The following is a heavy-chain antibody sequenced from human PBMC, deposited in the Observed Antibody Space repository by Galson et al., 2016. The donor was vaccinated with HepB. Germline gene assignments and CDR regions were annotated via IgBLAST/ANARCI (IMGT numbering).Heavy chain of an antibody. V-gene: IGHV1-18*01. J-gene: IGHJ3*02. CDR1: AYTFTTYG. CDR2: ISAYDGDT. CDR3: ARGLSATAAFAI. D-gene: IGHD6-13*01. Sequence: SVKVSCKASAYTFTTYGIHWVRQAPGQGLQWMGWISAYDGDTNYAQKLQGRVSMTTDTSTSTAYMELRSLRSDDTAVYYCARGLSATAAFAIWGQGTMVTVSS.